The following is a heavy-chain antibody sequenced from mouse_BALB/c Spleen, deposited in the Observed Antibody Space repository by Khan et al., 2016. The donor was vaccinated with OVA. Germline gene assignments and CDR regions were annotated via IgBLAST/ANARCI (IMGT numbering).Heavy chain of an antibody. V-gene: IGHV2-2*02. CDR1: GFSLTTYG. Sequence: QVQLKQSGPGLVQPSQSLSITCTVSGFSLTTYGVHWVRQSPGKGLEWLGVIWSGGTTDYSAAFISRLSITKDNSKSQIFFKMNSLQANYTAIYYCARNYDYDEGLAYWGQGTLVTVSA. D-gene: IGHD2-4*01. CDR2: IWSGGTT. CDR3: ARNYDYDEGLAY. J-gene: IGHJ3*01.